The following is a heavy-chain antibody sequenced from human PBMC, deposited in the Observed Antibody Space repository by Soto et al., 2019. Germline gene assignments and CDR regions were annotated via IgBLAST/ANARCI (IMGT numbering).Heavy chain of an antibody. D-gene: IGHD5-18*01. J-gene: IGHJ4*02. CDR1: GFTFRSYG. V-gene: IGHV3-30*18. Sequence: QVQLVESGGGVVQPGTSLRLSCAASGFTFRSYGLHWVRRAPGKGLEWVAVISYDGSNTFYTDSVKGRFTISRDKFKNTLYLQMDSLRTEDTAVYYCAKGDLDTSMAMAFDYWGQGTLVTVSS. CDR3: AKGDLDTSMAMAFDY. CDR2: ISYDGSNT.